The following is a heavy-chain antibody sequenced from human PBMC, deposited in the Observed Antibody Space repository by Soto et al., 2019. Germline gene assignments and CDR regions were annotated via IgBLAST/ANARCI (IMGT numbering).Heavy chain of an antibody. CDR2: ISSSSSTI. D-gene: IGHD3-22*01. CDR1: GFTFSSYS. Sequence: GSLRLSCAASGFTFSSYSMNWVRQAPGKGLEWVSYISSSSSTIYYADSVKGRFTISRDNAKNSLCLQMNSLRDEDTAVYYCARDLFPYYYDSSGYYRPVYYGMDVWGQGTTVTVSS. J-gene: IGHJ6*02. CDR3: ARDLFPYYYDSSGYYRPVYYGMDV. V-gene: IGHV3-48*02.